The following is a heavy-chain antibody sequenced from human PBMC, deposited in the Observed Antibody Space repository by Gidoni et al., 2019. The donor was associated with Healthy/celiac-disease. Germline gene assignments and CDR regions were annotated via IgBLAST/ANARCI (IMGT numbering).Heavy chain of an antibody. CDR2: IYYSGST. Sequence: QLQLQESGPGLVKPSETLSPTCTVSGGSISSSSYYWGWIGSIYYSGSTYYNPSLKSRVTISVDTSKNQFSLKLSSVTAADTAVYYCARHHITMVRGVIGAFDIWGQGTMVTVSS. CDR3: ARHHITMVRGVIGAFDI. D-gene: IGHD3-10*01. CDR1: GGSISSSSYY. J-gene: IGHJ3*02. V-gene: IGHV4-39*01.